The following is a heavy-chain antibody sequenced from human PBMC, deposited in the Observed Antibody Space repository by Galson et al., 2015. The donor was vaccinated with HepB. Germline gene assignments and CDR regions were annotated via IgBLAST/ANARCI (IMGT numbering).Heavy chain of an antibody. V-gene: IGHV3-30*03. CDR1: GFSFSSYG. CDR3: ARDSDLSGYYPSHFDY. Sequence: SLRLSCAASGFSFSSYGMHWVRQAPGEGMEWVAFIAYDSMNRYYGDSVKGRFTISRDNSKNTLFLQVNSLSPEDTAMYYCARDSDLSGYYPSHFDYWGQGSLVTVSS. CDR2: IAYDSMNR. J-gene: IGHJ4*02. D-gene: IGHD3-3*01.